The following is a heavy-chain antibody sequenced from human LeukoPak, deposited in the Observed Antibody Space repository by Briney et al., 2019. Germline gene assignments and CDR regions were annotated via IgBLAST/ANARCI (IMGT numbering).Heavy chain of an antibody. Sequence: PSETLSLTCTVSGGSISSYYWSWIRQPPGKGLEWIGYIYYSGSTNYNPSLKSRVTISVDTSKNQFSLKLSSVTAADTAVYYCARDHPYYDFWSGYLPSWFDPWGQGTLVTVSS. CDR2: IYYSGST. J-gene: IGHJ5*02. CDR1: GGSISSYY. V-gene: IGHV4-59*12. D-gene: IGHD3-3*01. CDR3: ARDHPYYDFWSGYLPSWFDP.